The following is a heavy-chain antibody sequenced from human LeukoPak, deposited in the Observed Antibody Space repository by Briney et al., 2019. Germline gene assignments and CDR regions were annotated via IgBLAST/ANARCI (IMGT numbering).Heavy chain of an antibody. D-gene: IGHD3-3*01. J-gene: IGHJ4*02. V-gene: IGHV3-20*04. Sequence: HPGGSLRLSCAASGFTFDDYGMSWVRQAPGKGLEWVSGINWNGGSTGCADSVKGRFTISRDNAKNSLYLQMNSLRAEDTAVYYCARGGKWSGYYRGGPYYFDYWGQGTLVTVSS. CDR3: ARGGKWSGYYRGGPYYFDY. CDR1: GFTFDDYG. CDR2: INWNGGST.